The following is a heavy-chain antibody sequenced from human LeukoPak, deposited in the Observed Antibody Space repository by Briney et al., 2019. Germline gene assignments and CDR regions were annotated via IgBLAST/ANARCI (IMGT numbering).Heavy chain of an antibody. V-gene: IGHV3-33*01. CDR2: IWYDGSKN. J-gene: IGHJ4*02. D-gene: IGHD2-2*02. CDR3: ARAPYTTGRSFYFDS. Sequence: PGGSLRLSCAASGFTFRNYGMHWVRQAPGKGLEWVANIWYDGSKNYYADSVKGRFTISRDNFNNALYLQMNSLRAEDTGLYYCARAPYTTGRSFYFDSWGQGTLVAVSS. CDR1: GFTFRNYG.